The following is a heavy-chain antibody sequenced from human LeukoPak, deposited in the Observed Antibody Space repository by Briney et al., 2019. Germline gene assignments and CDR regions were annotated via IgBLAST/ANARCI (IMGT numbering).Heavy chain of an antibody. V-gene: IGHV4-31*03. CDR1: GGSLSSGDYY. J-gene: IGHJ4*02. CDR3: ARLDTALDY. Sequence: SETLSLTCTVSGGSLSSGDYYWNWIRQYPGKGLEWIGYIYYTGSTSYSPSLKSRVSISRDTSKNQFSLNLHSVTAADTAVYYCARLDTALDYWSQGTLVTVSS. D-gene: IGHD5-18*01. CDR2: IYYTGST.